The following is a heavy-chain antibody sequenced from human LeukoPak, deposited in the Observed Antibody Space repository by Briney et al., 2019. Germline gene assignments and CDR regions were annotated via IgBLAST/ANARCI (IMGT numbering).Heavy chain of an antibody. Sequence: SETLSLTCTVSGGSISSSSYYWGWIRQPPGKGLEWIGSIYYSGSTYYNPSLKSRVTISVDTSKNQFSLKLSSVTAADTAVYYCARLGGYDYWGQGTLVTVAS. V-gene: IGHV4-39*01. CDR3: ARLGGYDY. J-gene: IGHJ4*02. CDR1: GGSISSSSYY. D-gene: IGHD5-12*01. CDR2: IYYSGST.